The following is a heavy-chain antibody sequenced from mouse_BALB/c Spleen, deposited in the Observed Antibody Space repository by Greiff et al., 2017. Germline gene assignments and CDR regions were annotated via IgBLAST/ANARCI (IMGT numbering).Heavy chain of an antibody. CDR2: ISSGSSTI. CDR3: ARGWFAY. Sequence: EVKLVESGGGLVKPGGSLKLSCAASGFTFSSFGMHWVRQAPEKGLEWVAYISSGSSTIYYADTVKGRFTISRDNPKNTLFLQMTSLRSEDTAMYYCARGWFAYWGQGTLVTVSA. CDR1: GFTFSSFG. J-gene: IGHJ3*01. V-gene: IGHV5-17*02.